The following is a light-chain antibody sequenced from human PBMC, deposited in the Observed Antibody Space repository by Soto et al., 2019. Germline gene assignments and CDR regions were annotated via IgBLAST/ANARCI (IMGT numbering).Light chain of an antibody. V-gene: IGKV1-39*01. CDR1: QSISSY. Sequence: DIQMTKSPSSLSASVGDRVTITCRASQSISSYLNWYQQKPGKAPKLLIYAASSLQSGVPSRFSGSGSGTDFTLTISSLQPEDFATYYCQRSYSTPAITFGQGTRLEIK. CDR2: AAS. CDR3: QRSYSTPAIT. J-gene: IGKJ5*01.